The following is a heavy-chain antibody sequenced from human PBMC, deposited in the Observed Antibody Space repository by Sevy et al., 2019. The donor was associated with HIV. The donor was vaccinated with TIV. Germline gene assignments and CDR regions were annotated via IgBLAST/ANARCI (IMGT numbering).Heavy chain of an antibody. D-gene: IGHD3-10*01. CDR1: GFTFSSYA. J-gene: IGHJ6*02. V-gene: IGHV3-30*04. CDR3: ARDHGSGSYYYYYGMDV. CDR2: ISYDGSNK. Sequence: GGSLRLSCAASGFTFSSYAMHWVRQAPGKGLEWVAVISYDGSNKYYADSVKGRFTISRDNSKNTLYLQMNSLRAEDTAVYYCARDHGSGSYYYYYGMDVWGQGTTVTVSS.